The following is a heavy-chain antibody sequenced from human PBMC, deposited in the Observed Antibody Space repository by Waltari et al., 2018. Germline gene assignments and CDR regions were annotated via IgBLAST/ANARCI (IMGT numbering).Heavy chain of an antibody. CDR2: INHSGST. D-gene: IGHD2-21*01. J-gene: IGHJ6*03. V-gene: IGHV4-34*01. CDR1: GGSFSSYY. Sequence: QVQLQQWGAGLLTPSETLSTTCAVYGGSFSSYYWGWIRPPPGKGLEWIGEINHSGSTNYNPSLKSRVTISVDTSKNQFSLKLSSVTAADTALYYCARQGGDDGDYYNCYMDVWGKRTTVTISS. CDR3: ARQGGDDGDYYNCYMDV.